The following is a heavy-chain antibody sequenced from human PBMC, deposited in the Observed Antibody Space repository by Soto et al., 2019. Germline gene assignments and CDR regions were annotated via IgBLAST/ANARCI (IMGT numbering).Heavy chain of an antibody. J-gene: IGHJ6*03. V-gene: IGHV4-59*08. CDR2: FYYTGIT. CDR1: GGSISNYY. D-gene: IGHD2-2*02. CDR3: ARLEKDIVVVPAAIIDYYYFYVDV. Sequence: SETLSLTCTVSGGSISNYYWSWIRQPPGKGLEWIGYFYYTGITNYNPSIKSRISMSVDTSKNQFSLKLSSVTAADTALYYCARLEKDIVVVPAAIIDYYYFYVDVWGEGTTVTVSS.